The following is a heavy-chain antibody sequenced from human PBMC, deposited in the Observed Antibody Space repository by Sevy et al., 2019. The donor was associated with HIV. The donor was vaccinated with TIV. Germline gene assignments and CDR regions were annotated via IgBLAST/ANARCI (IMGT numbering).Heavy chain of an antibody. CDR1: GGSFSGYY. Sequence: SETLSLTCAVYGGSFSGYYWSWIRQPPGKGLEWIGEINHSGSTNYNPSLKSRFTISVDTSKNQFSLKLSSVTAADTAVYYCARGVRSVRWLQFRDRPSPHDAFDIWGQGTMVTVSS. D-gene: IGHD5-12*01. V-gene: IGHV4-34*01. CDR3: ARGVRSVRWLQFRDRPSPHDAFDI. CDR2: INHSGST. J-gene: IGHJ3*02.